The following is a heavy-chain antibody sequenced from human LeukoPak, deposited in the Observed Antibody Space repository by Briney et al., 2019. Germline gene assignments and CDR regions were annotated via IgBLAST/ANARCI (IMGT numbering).Heavy chain of an antibody. CDR1: GFTFSSYA. Sequence: GGSLRLSCAAPGFTFSSYAMSWVRQAPGKGLEWVSAISGSGGSTYYADSVKGRFTISRDNSKNTLYLQMNSLRAEDTAVYYCAKDPLRGILTGAIIPPDAFDIWGQGTMVTVSS. CDR2: ISGSGGST. CDR3: AKDPLRGILTGAIIPPDAFDI. V-gene: IGHV3-23*01. J-gene: IGHJ3*02. D-gene: IGHD3-9*01.